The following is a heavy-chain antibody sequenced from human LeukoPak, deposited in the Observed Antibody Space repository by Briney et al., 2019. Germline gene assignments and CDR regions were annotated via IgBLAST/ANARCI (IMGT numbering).Heavy chain of an antibody. CDR2: IHYSGST. V-gene: IGHV4-59*01. CDR3: AIHHYGSGSSPFDY. J-gene: IGHJ4*02. D-gene: IGHD3-10*01. CDR1: GGSISSYY. Sequence: PSETLSLTCTVSGGSISSYYWSWIRQPPGKGLEWIGYIHYSGSTHYNPSLKSRVTISVDTSKNQFSLKLSSVTAADTAVYYCAIHHYGSGSSPFDYWGQGTLVTVSS.